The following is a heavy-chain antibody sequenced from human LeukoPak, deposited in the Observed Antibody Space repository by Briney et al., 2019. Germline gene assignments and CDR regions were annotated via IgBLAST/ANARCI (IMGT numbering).Heavy chain of an antibody. CDR1: GFTFSSYA. CDR2: ISYDGSNK. CDR3: ARKPVPAANAFDI. D-gene: IGHD2-2*01. Sequence: PGRSLRLSCAASGFTFSSYAMHWVRQAPGKGLEWVAVISYDGSNKYYADSVKGRFTISRDNSKNTLYLQMNSLRAEDTAVYYCARKPVPAANAFDIWGQGTMVTVSS. J-gene: IGHJ3*02. V-gene: IGHV3-30-3*01.